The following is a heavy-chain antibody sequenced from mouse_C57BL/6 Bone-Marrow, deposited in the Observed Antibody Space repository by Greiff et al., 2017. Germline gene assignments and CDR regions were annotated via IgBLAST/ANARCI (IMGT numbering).Heavy chain of an antibody. V-gene: IGHV5-15*01. D-gene: IGHD1-1*01. CDR3: ARRDGSGSWYAMDD. CDR1: GFTFSDYG. CDR2: ISNLAYSI. J-gene: IGHJ4*01. Sequence: EVQGVESGGGLVQPGGSLKLSCAASGFTFSDYGMAWVRQAPRKGPEWVAFISNLAYSIYYADTVTGRFTISRENAKNTLYLEMSSRRSEDTAMYYCARRDGSGSWYAMDDWGQGTSVTVSS.